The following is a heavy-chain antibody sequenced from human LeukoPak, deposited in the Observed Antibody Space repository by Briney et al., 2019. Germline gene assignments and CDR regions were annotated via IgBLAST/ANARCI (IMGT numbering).Heavy chain of an antibody. CDR3: ARATLAAQYYFDY. CDR1: GFTFSSYS. J-gene: IGHJ4*02. V-gene: IGHV3-48*02. CDR2: LSSSSSTI. Sequence: GGSLRLSCAASGFTFSSYSMNWVRQAPGKGLEWLSYLSSSSSTIYYADSVKGRFTISRDNAQNSLYLQMNSLRDEDTAVYYCARATLAAQYYFDYWGQGTLVTVSS.